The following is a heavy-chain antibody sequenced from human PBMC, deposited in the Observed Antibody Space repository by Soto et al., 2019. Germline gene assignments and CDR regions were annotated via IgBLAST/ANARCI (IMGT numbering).Heavy chain of an antibody. CDR1: GGSNSSGGYY. Sequence: QVQLQESGPGLVKPSQTLSLTCTVSGGSNSSGGYYWSWIRQHPGKGLEWIGYIYYSGNTYYNPSLKSRVTISEDTSKNQFSLKLSSVTAADTAVYYCARATYYYDSSGYSDRVLDYWGQGTLVTVSS. CDR3: ARATYYYDSSGYSDRVLDY. V-gene: IGHV4-31*03. D-gene: IGHD3-22*01. CDR2: IYYSGNT. J-gene: IGHJ4*02.